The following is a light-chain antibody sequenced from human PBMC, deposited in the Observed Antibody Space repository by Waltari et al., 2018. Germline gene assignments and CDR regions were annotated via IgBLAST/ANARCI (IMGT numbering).Light chain of an antibody. CDR1: SSDVGGYNY. J-gene: IGLJ2*01. V-gene: IGLV2-14*01. Sequence: QSALTQPASVSGSPGQSITISCTGTSSDVGGYNYVSWYQQHPGKAPKLQIYDVSKRPSGVSNRFSGSKSGNTASLTISGLQAEDEADYYCSSYTSSSTWVFGGGTKLTVL. CDR3: SSYTSSSTWV. CDR2: DVS.